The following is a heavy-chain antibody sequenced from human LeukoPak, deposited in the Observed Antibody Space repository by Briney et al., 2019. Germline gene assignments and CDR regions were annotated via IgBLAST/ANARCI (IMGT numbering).Heavy chain of an antibody. D-gene: IGHD2-2*01. CDR3: ARNAGYCSSTSCYEPWFDP. J-gene: IGHJ5*02. Sequence: SETLSLTCTVSGGSISSYYWSWIRQPAGKGLEWIGRIYTSGSTNYNPSLKSRVTISVDTSKNQFSLKLSSVTAADTAVYYCARNAGYCSSTSCYEPWFDPWGQGTLVTVSS. CDR1: GGSISSYY. V-gene: IGHV4-4*07. CDR2: IYTSGST.